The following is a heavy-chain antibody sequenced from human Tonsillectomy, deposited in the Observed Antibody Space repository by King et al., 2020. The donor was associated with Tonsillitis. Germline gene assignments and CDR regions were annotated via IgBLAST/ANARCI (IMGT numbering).Heavy chain of an antibody. CDR2: ISYDGSNK. Sequence: QVQLVESGGGVVQPGRSLRLSCAASGFTFSSYGMHWVRQAPGKGLEWVAVISYDGSNKYYADSVKGRFTISRDNSKNTLYLQMNSLRAEDTAVYYCAREPIAYYDILTGFNYYYGMDVWGQGTTVTVSS. CDR3: AREPIAYYDILTGFNYYYGMDV. CDR1: GFTFSSYG. D-gene: IGHD3-9*01. V-gene: IGHV3-33*05. J-gene: IGHJ6*02.